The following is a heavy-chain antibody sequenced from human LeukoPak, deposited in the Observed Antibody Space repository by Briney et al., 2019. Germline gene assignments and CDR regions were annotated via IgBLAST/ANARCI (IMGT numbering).Heavy chain of an antibody. CDR2: INWNGGST. Sequence: PGGSLRLSCAASGFTFDDYGMSWVPQAPGKGLEWVSGINWNGGSTGYADPVKGRFTISRDNAKNSLYLQMNSLRAEDTAVYYCAKGRGRITMIVVLDYWGQGTLVTVSS. D-gene: IGHD3-22*01. J-gene: IGHJ4*02. V-gene: IGHV3-20*04. CDR3: AKGRGRITMIVVLDY. CDR1: GFTFDDYG.